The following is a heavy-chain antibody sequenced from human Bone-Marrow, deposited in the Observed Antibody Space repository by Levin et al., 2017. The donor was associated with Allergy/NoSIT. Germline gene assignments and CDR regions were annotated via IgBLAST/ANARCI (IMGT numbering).Heavy chain of an antibody. J-gene: IGHJ4*02. CDR2: ISGGSLSI. V-gene: IGHV3-48*01. D-gene: IGHD1-26*01. Sequence: QPGGSLRLSCTGFDFTFSDYNMNWVRQAPGKGLEWVSYISGGSLSISYADSVKGRFTTSRDNAKNSLFLQMNSLTAEDTAVYYCARSPTSIGRAIDYWGQGTLVTVSS. CDR3: ARSPTSIGRAIDY. CDR1: DFTFSDYN.